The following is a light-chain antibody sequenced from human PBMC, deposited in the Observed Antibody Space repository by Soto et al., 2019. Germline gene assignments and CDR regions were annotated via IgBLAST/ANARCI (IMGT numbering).Light chain of an antibody. J-gene: IGKJ1*01. CDR3: QQYHRYWT. CDR2: KAS. CDR1: QSISSW. Sequence: DIQMTQTPSILSASVGDRVTITCRASQSISSWLAWYQQKPGKAPNLLIHKASHLESGVPSRFSGSGSGTEFTLTISSLPPDDFATYYCQQYHRYWTFGQGTKVDI. V-gene: IGKV1-5*03.